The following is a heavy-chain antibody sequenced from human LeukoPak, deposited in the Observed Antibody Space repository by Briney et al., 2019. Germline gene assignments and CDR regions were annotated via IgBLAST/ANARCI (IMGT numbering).Heavy chain of an antibody. Sequence: ASVKVSCKVSGYTLTELSMNWVRQAPGKGLEWMGGFDPEDGETIYAQKFQGRVTMTEDTSTDTAYMELSSLRSEDTAVYYCATNPYYYDSSGYYPFDYWGQGTLVTVSS. CDR2: FDPEDGET. J-gene: IGHJ4*02. D-gene: IGHD3-22*01. V-gene: IGHV1-24*01. CDR3: ATNPYYYDSSGYYPFDY. CDR1: GYTLTELS.